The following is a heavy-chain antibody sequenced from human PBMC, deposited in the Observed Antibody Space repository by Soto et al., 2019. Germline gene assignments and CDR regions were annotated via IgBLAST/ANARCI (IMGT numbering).Heavy chain of an antibody. V-gene: IGHV3-21*01. D-gene: IGHD3-3*01. CDR2: ISSSSSYI. J-gene: IGHJ6*03. CDR1: GFTFSSYS. Sequence: GGSLRLSCAASGFTFSSYSMNWVRQAPGKGLEWVSSISSSSSYIYYADSVKGRFTISSDNAKNSLYLQMNSLRAEDTAGYYCARGVWSGNPYYYYYYMDVWGKGTTVTVSS. CDR3: ARGVWSGNPYYYYYYMDV.